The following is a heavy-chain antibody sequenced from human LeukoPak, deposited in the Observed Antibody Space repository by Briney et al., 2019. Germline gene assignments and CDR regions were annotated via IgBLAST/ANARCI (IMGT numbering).Heavy chain of an antibody. D-gene: IGHD3-10*01. CDR1: GYNFFTYW. CDR2: IYPDDSQT. V-gene: IGHV5-51*01. J-gene: IGHJ4*02. Sequence: GESLKISCKAPGYNFFTYWIGWVRQIPGKGLEWMAIIYPDDSQTRYSPSFEGQVTISADKSINTAYLRWSSLKASDTAIYYCARQFSEFWGQGTLVTVSS. CDR3: ARQFSEF.